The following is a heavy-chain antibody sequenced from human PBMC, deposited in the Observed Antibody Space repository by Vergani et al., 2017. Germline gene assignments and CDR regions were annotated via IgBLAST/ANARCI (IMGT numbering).Heavy chain of an antibody. V-gene: IGHV3-15*01. CDR2: IKSKTDGGTT. CDR1: GFIFSNAW. CDR3: STELTAAGMSGYGWDYYYYGMDV. J-gene: IGHJ6*02. Sequence: EVQLVESGGGLVKPGGSLRLSCAASGFIFSNAWMSWVRQAPGKGLEWVGRIKSKTDGGTTDYAAPVKGRFTISRDDSKNTLYVRMNSLKTEDTAVYYCSTELTAAGMSGYGWDYYYYGMDVWGQGTTVTVSS. D-gene: IGHD5-12*01.